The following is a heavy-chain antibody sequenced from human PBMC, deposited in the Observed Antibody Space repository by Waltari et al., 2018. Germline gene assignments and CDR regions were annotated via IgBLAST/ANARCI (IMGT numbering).Heavy chain of an antibody. V-gene: IGHV4-34*01. J-gene: IGHJ6*03. D-gene: IGHD3-10*01. CDR3: ARLIMVRGAPYYYYYMDV. Sequence: QVQLQQWGAGLLKPSETLSLTCAVYGGSFSGYYWSWIRQPPGKGLEWIGEINHSGSTNYNPALKSRVTISVDTSNNQFSLKLSSVTAADTAVYYCARLIMVRGAPYYYYYMDVWGKGTTVTVSS. CDR1: GGSFSGYY. CDR2: INHSGST.